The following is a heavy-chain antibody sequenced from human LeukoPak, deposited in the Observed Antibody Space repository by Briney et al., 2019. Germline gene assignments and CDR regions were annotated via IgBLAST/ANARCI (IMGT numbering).Heavy chain of an antibody. J-gene: IGHJ4*02. D-gene: IGHD1-26*01. Sequence: NTSETLTLTCTVSGGSISSYYWSWIRQPPGKGLEWIGYIYYSGSTNYNPSLKSRVTISIDTSKNQFSLTLSSVTAADTAVYYCASTHAGRYYTTFDSWGQGTLVAVSS. CDR1: GGSISSYY. V-gene: IGHV4-59*08. CDR3: ASTHAGRYYTTFDS. CDR2: IYYSGST.